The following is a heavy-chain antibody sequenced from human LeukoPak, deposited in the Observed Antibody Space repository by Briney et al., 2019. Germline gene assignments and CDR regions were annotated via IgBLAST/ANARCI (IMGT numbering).Heavy chain of an antibody. V-gene: IGHV3-23*01. CDR3: AKPNWNGASDY. CDR2: ISGSGGST. J-gene: IGHJ4*02. Sequence: PGGSLRLSCVTSGFNFDRYAMSWVRQAPGKGLEWVSAISGSGGSTYYADSVKGRFTISRDNSKNTLYLQMNSLRAEDTAVYYCAKPNWNGASDYCGQGTLVTVSS. D-gene: IGHD1-1*01. CDR1: GFNFDRYA.